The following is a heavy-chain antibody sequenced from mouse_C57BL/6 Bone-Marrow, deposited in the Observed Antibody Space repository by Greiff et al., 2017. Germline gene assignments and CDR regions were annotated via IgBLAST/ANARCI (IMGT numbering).Heavy chain of an antibody. J-gene: IGHJ1*03. D-gene: IGHD1-1*01. Sequence: VQLQQPGAELVKPGASVQLSCKASGYTFTSYWLQWVKQRPGQGLEWIGEIDPSDRYTNYNQKFKGKATLTVDTSSSTAYMQLSRRTSVDSSVYYCAREGTTVPWYFDVWGTGTTVTVSS. V-gene: IGHV1-50*01. CDR3: AREGTTVPWYFDV. CDR2: IDPSDRYT. CDR1: GYTFTSYW.